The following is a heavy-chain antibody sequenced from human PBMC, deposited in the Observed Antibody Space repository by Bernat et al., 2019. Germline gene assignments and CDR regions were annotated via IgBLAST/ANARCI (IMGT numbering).Heavy chain of an antibody. CDR3: ARGICTGDTCRPYYYYGMDV. CDR1: GFTSGFSFGTYA. J-gene: IGHJ6*02. D-gene: IGHD2-8*02. CDR2: IWYDGGKK. Sequence: QVQLVESGGGVVQPGRSLRLSCAASGFTSGFSFGTYAMHWVRQGPGKGLEWVAIIWYDGGKKEYADSVKGRFTMSRDNSKNTVSLQMSSLRVEDTAVYYCARGICTGDTCRPYYYYGMDVWGQGTTVTVS. V-gene: IGHV3-33*01.